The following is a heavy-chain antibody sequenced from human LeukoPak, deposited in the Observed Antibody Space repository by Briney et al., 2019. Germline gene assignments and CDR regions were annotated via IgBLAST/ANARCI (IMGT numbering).Heavy chain of an antibody. V-gene: IGHV3-48*03. CDR1: GFTFSSYE. CDR2: ISSSGSTI. J-gene: IGHJ4*02. Sequence: GGSLRLSXAASGFTFSSYEMNWVRQAPGKGLEWVSYISSSGSTIYYADSVKGRFTISRDNAKSSLYLQMNSLRAEDTAVYYCARDAYSGYDFDYWGQGTLVTVSS. CDR3: ARDAYSGYDFDY. D-gene: IGHD5-12*01.